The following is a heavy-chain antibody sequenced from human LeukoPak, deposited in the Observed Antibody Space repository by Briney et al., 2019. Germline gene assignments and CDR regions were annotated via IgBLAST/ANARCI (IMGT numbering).Heavy chain of an antibody. CDR1: GFTFSSYA. V-gene: IGHV3-23*01. D-gene: IGHD5-18*01. Sequence: QSGGSLRLSCAASGFTFSSYAMSWVRQAPGKGLEWVSAISGSGGSTYYADSVKGRFTISRDNSKNTLYLQMNSLRAEDTAVYYCAKGYPRYSYVPWDDWGQGTLVTVSS. CDR2: ISGSGGST. CDR3: AKGYPRYSYVPWDD. J-gene: IGHJ4*02.